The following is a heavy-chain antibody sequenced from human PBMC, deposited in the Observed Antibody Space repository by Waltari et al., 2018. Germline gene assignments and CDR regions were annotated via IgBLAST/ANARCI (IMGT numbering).Heavy chain of an antibody. Sequence: QVQLVQSGAEVKKPGASVKVSCKASGYTFTSYGINWVRQATGQGLEWMGWMNPNRGNTGYAQKFQGRVTISVDPSKNQFSLKLSSVTAADTAVYYCARMGYYDSSGYLYFDYWGQGTLVTVSS. D-gene: IGHD3-22*01. V-gene: IGHV1-8*02. CDR3: ARMGYYDSSGYLYFDY. CDR2: MNPNRGNT. J-gene: IGHJ4*02. CDR1: GYTFTSYG.